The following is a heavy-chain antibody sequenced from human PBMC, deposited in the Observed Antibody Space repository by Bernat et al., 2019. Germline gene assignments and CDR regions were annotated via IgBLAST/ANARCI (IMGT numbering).Heavy chain of an antibody. D-gene: IGHD3-3*01. Sequence: EVQLVESGGGLVQPGRSLRLSCTASGFTFGDYAMSWVRQAPGKGLEWVGFIRSKAYGGTTEYAASVKGRFTISRDDTKSIAYLQMNSLKTEDTAVYYRTREDLYDFWSGYYYYFDYWGQGTLVTVSS. V-gene: IGHV3-49*04. CDR1: GFTFGDYA. CDR2: IRSKAYGGTT. J-gene: IGHJ4*02. CDR3: TREDLYDFWSGYYYYFDY.